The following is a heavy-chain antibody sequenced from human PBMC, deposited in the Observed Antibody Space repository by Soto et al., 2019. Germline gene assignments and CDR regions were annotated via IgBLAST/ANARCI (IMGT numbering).Heavy chain of an antibody. V-gene: IGHV3-23*01. CDR1: GFTFSSYA. CDR2: ISGSGGST. D-gene: IGHD3-10*01. CDR3: AKGPYHGSPHDY. Sequence: RRLACAASGFTFSSYAMSWVRQAPGKGLEWVSAISGSGGSTYYADSVKGRFTISRDISKNTLHLQMNSLRAEDTAIYYCAKGPYHGSPHDYWGQGTLVTVSS. J-gene: IGHJ4*02.